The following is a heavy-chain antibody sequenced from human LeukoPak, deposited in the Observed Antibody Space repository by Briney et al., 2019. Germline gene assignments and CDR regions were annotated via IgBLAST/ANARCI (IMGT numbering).Heavy chain of an antibody. CDR2: ISPYNGYT. V-gene: IGHV1-18*04. Sequence: ASVKVSCKASGYTFTGYYMHWVRQAPGQGLEWMGWISPYNGYTNYAQNLQGRVTMTTDTITSTAYMELRSLRSDDTAVYCCARDDGVGSYRFDYWGQGTLVTVSS. J-gene: IGHJ4*02. CDR1: GYTFTGYY. CDR3: ARDDGVGSYRFDY. D-gene: IGHD5-12*01.